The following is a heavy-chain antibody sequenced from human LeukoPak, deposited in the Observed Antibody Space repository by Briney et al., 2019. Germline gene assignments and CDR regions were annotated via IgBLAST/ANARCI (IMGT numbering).Heavy chain of an antibody. Sequence: SETLSLTCTVSGDSISSATYSWNWIRQPAGRGLEWIGRIYTGGSTNYNPSLKNRVTISADTSKNQFSLKLTSVTAADTAVYYCARGRPHYFNTSGPKGYFDYWAQGTLVTVSS. CDR2: IYTGGST. CDR3: ARGRPHYFNTSGPKGYFDY. D-gene: IGHD3-22*01. CDR1: GDSISSATYS. V-gene: IGHV4-61*02. J-gene: IGHJ4*02.